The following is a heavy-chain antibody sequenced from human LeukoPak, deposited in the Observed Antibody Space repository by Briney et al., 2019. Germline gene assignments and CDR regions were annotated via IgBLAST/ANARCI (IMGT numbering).Heavy chain of an antibody. J-gene: IGHJ3*02. CDR3: ARERYFDWLFYPDHDAFDI. CDR1: GFTLDDYA. CDR2: ISWNSGSI. V-gene: IGHV3-9*01. D-gene: IGHD3-9*01. Sequence: PGGSLRLSCAASGFTLDDYAMHWVRQAPGKGLEWVSGISWNSGSIGYADSVKGRFTISRDNAKNTLYLQMNSLRAEDTAVYYCARERYFDWLFYPDHDAFDIWGQGAMVTVSS.